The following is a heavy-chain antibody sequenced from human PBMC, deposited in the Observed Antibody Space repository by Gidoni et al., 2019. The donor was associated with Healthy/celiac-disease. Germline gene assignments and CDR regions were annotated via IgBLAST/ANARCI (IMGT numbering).Heavy chain of an antibody. D-gene: IGHD6-6*01. Sequence: QLQLQESGPGLVKPSETLSLTCTVSGGSISSSSYYWGWIRQPPGKGLEWIGSIYYSGSTYYNPSLKSRVTISVDTSRNQFSLKLSSVTAADTAVYYCITAARPPPGGRYYDYGMDVWGQGTTVTVSS. J-gene: IGHJ6*02. CDR3: ITAARPPPGGRYYDYGMDV. CDR1: GGSISSSSYY. CDR2: IYYSGST. V-gene: IGHV4-39*01.